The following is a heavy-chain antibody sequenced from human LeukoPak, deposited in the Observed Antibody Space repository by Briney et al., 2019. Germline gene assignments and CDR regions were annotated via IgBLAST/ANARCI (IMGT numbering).Heavy chain of an antibody. CDR3: ARDDENYGSGSYYNVFSY. CDR2: IGSSSYI. Sequence: GGSLRLSCAASGFTFSSYSMNWVRQAPGEGLEWVSSIGSSSYIYYADSVKGRFTISRDNAKNSLYLQMNSLRAEDTAVYYCARDDENYGSGSYYNVFSYWGQGTLVTISS. J-gene: IGHJ4*02. D-gene: IGHD3-10*01. V-gene: IGHV3-21*01. CDR1: GFTFSSYS.